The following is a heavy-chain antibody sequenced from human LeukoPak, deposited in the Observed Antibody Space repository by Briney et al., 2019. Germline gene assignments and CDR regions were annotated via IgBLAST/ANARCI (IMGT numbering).Heavy chain of an antibody. D-gene: IGHD3-10*01. J-gene: IGHJ4*02. CDR1: GFTFDNYS. CDR3: ARDDLFGNYFDS. CDR2: ISGGSGPR. V-gene: IGHV3-48*01. Sequence: GGSLRLSCVASGFTFDNYSSTWIRQAPGKGLEWISYISGGSGPRYYADSVKGRFTISRDNSKNSLFLQMNTLRADDTAVYYCARDDLFGNYFDSWGQGTLVAVSS.